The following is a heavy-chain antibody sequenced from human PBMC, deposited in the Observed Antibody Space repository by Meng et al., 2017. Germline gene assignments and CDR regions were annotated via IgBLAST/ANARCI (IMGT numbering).Heavy chain of an antibody. J-gene: IGHJ6*02. V-gene: IGHV3-74*01. D-gene: IGHD6-19*01. CDR1: GFTFSSYW. CDR2: INSDGSST. Sequence: ETLSLTCAASGFTFSSYWMHWVRQAPGKGLVWVSRINSDGSSTSYADSVKGRFTISRDNAKNSLYLQMNSLRAEDTAVYYCARDQRPGIAVAGTGVFRYYGMDVWGQGTTVTVSS. CDR3: ARDQRPGIAVAGTGVFRYYGMDV.